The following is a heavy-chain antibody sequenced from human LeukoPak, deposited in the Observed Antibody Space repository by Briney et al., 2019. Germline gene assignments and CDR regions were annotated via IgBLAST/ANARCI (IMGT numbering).Heavy chain of an antibody. Sequence: GGSLRLSCAASGFTFDDYTMHWVRQAPGKGLEWVSLISWDGGSTYHADSVKGRFTISRDNSKNSLYLQMNSLRTEDTALYYCAKAYYYDSSGYYFDYWGQGTLVTVSS. J-gene: IGHJ4*02. CDR2: ISWDGGST. V-gene: IGHV3-43*01. CDR3: AKAYYYDSSGYYFDY. CDR1: GFTFDDYT. D-gene: IGHD3-22*01.